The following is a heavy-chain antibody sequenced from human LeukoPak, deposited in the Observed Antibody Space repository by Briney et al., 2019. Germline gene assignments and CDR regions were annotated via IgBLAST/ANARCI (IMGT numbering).Heavy chain of an antibody. Sequence: SETLSLTCTVSGGSISSYYWSWIRQPAGKGLEWIGRIYTSGSTNYNPSLKSRVTMSVDTSKNQFSLKLSSVTAADTAVYYCARSGIVGAKSYYYYMDVWGKGTTVTVSS. V-gene: IGHV4-4*07. J-gene: IGHJ6*03. CDR3: ARSGIVGAKSYYYYMDV. CDR1: GGSISSYY. CDR2: IYTSGST. D-gene: IGHD1-26*01.